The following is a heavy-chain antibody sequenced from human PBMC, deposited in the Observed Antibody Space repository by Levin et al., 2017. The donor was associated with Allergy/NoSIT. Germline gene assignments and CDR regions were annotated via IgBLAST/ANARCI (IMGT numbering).Heavy chain of an antibody. CDR2: ISPYNGNT. Sequence: KISCKTSGYTFTSYGINWVRQAPGQGLEWMGWISPYNGNTNYAQKFQGRVTLTTEKSTSTVYMDLRSLRSDETAIYYCARDYKYSSSSGFGYWGQGTLVTVSS. V-gene: IGHV1-18*01. J-gene: IGHJ4*02. CDR1: GYTFTSYG. D-gene: IGHD6-6*01. CDR3: ARDYKYSSSSGFGY.